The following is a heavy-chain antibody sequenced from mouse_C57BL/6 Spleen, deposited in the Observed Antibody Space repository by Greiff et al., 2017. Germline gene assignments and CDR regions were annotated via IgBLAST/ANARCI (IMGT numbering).Heavy chain of an antibody. J-gene: IGHJ4*01. V-gene: IGHV1-69*01. Sequence: VQLQQPGAELVMPGASVKLSCKASGYTFTSYWMHWVKQRPGQGLEWIGEIDPSDSYTNYNQKFKGKSTLTVDKSSSTAYMQLSSLTSEDSAVYYCARPSTGTNAMDYWGQGTSVTVSS. CDR2: IDPSDSYT. CDR1: GYTFTSYW. D-gene: IGHD4-1*02. CDR3: ARPSTGTNAMDY.